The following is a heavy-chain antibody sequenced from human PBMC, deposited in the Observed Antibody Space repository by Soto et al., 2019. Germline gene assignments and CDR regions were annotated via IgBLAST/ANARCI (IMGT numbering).Heavy chain of an antibody. CDR2: TRNKANSYTT. CDR3: ARLAPD. J-gene: IGHJ4*02. Sequence: EVQLVESGGGLVQPGGSLRLSCAASGFTFSDHNMDWVHQAPGKGLEWVGRTRNKANSYTTEYAASVKGRFTISRDDSKNSLYLQMNSLKIEDTAMYYCARLAPDWGQGTLVTVSS. CDR1: GFTFSDHN. V-gene: IGHV3-72*01.